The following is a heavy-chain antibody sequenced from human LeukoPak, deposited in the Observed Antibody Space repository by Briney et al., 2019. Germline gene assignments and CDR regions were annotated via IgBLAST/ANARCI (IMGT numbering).Heavy chain of an antibody. J-gene: IGHJ4*02. D-gene: IGHD3-10*01. CDR3: ARAPVVRGPFDY. CDR1: GFTFSSYA. V-gene: IGHV3-30*04. Sequence: GRSLRLSCAASGFTFSSYAMHWVRQAPGKGLEWVAVISYDGSNKYYADSVKGRFTISRDNSKNTLYLQMNSLRAEDTTVYYCARAPVVRGPFDYWGQGTLVTVSS. CDR2: ISYDGSNK.